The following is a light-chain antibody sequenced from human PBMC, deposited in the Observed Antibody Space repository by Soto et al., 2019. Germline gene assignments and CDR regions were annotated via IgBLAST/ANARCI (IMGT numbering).Light chain of an antibody. J-gene: IGKJ2*01. V-gene: IGKV2-24*01. CDR1: QSLVHIDGNTY. Sequence: DIVLTHTRLSSPVTLGQPASISCRSSQSLVHIDGNTYFTWLQQRPGQPPRLLSYKISNRFPGFRDRFSGSGAGTDFTLKISRVEAEDVGAYYCMQATQSYTVGQGTRLELK. CDR2: KIS. CDR3: MQATQSYT.